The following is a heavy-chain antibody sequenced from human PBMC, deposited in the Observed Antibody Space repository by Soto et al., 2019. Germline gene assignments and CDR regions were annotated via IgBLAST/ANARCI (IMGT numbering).Heavy chain of an antibody. CDR1: GFTFSSYA. CDR3: AKDVNRITMVRGVNNWFDP. V-gene: IGHV3-23*01. D-gene: IGHD3-10*01. J-gene: IGHJ5*02. CDR2: ISGSGGST. Sequence: ESGGGLVQPGGSLRLSCAASGFTFSSYAMSWVRQAPGKGLEWVSAISGSGGSTYYADSVKGRFTISRDNSKNTLYLQMNSLRAEDTAVYYCAKDVNRITMVRGVNNWFDPWGQGTLVTVSS.